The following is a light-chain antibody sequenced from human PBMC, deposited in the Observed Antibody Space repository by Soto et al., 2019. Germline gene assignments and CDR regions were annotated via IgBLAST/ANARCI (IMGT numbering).Light chain of an antibody. J-gene: IGLJ1*01. V-gene: IGLV2-14*03. Sequence: QSALTQSASVSGSPGQSITISCTGTSSDVGAYNFVSWHQQHPGKAPKLMIYNVYDRPSGISYRFSGSKSGNTASLTISGLQGEDEADYYCSAYTVSRTYVFGTGTKVTVL. CDR3: SAYTVSRTYV. CDR1: SSDVGAYNF. CDR2: NVY.